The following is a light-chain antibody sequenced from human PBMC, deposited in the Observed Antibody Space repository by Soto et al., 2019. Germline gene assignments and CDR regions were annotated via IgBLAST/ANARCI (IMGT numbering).Light chain of an antibody. J-gene: IGLJ1*01. CDR3: QSYDSSLSGLYV. V-gene: IGLV1-40*01. CDR1: SSNIGAGYD. Sequence: LTQPPSVSGAPGQRVTISCTGSSSNIGAGYDVHWYQQLPGTAPKLLIYGNSNRPSGVPDRFSGSKSGTSASLAITGLQAEDEADYYCQSYDSSLSGLYVFGTGTKVTVL. CDR2: GNS.